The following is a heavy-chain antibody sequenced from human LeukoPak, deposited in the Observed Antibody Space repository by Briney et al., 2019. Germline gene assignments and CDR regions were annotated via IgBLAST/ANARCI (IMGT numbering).Heavy chain of an antibody. J-gene: IGHJ3*02. CDR2: ISYDGSNK. CDR1: GFTFSSYG. CDR3: ARDQADIVVVVAAGDAFDI. V-gene: IGHV3-30*03. D-gene: IGHD2-15*01. Sequence: GGSLRLSCAASGFTFSSYGMHWVRQAPGKGLEWVAVISYDGSNKYYADSVKGRFTISRDNSKNTLYLQMNSLRAEDTAVYYCARDQADIVVVVAAGDAFDIWGQGTMVTVSS.